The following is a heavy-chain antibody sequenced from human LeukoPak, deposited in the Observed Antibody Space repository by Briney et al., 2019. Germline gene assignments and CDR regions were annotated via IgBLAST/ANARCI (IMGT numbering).Heavy chain of an antibody. Sequence: SETLSLTCTVSGGSISSSSYYWGWIRQPPGKGLEWIGSIYYSGSTYYNPSLKSRVTISVDTSKNQFSLKLSSVTAADTAVYYCARLCLLWFGEESISYLDLWGQGTLVTVSS. CDR2: IYYSGST. V-gene: IGHV4-39*01. CDR1: GGSISSSSYY. D-gene: IGHD3-10*01. J-gene: IGHJ4*02. CDR3: ARLCLLWFGEESISYLDL.